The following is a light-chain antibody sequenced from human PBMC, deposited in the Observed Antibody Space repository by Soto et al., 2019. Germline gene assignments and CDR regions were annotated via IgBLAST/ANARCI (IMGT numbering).Light chain of an antibody. J-gene: IGLJ3*02. CDR3: AAWDDSLSGWV. V-gene: IGLV1-44*01. CDR1: SSDIGTNT. CDR2: SNN. Sequence: QAVVTQPPSASGTPGQRVTISCSGSSSDIGTNTVSWFQQLPGTAPKLLIYSNNQRPSGVPDRFSGSKSGTSASLAISGLQSEDEADYYCAAWDDSLSGWVFGGGTKVTVL.